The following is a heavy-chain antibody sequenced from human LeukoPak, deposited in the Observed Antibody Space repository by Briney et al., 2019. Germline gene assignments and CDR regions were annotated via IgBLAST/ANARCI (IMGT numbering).Heavy chain of an antibody. J-gene: IGHJ6*03. CDR1: GGSISSGDYY. CDR2: IYYSGST. D-gene: IGHD2-2*01. V-gene: IGHV4-30-4*01. Sequence: SQTLSLTCTVSGGSISSGDYYWSWIRQPPGRGLEWIGYIYYSGSTYYNPSLKSRVTISVDTSKNQFSLKLSSLTAADTAVYYYARDLYCSSNSCYFNYYYMDVWGKGTTVTVSS. CDR3: ARDLYCSSNSCYFNYYYMDV.